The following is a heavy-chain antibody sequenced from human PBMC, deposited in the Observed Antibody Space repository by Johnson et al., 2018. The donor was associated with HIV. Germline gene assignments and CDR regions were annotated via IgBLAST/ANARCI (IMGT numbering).Heavy chain of an antibody. V-gene: IGHV3-30*04. CDR1: GFTFSSYA. CDR3: AREGKYYDSSSHAFDI. CDR2: ISYDGSNK. D-gene: IGHD3-22*01. Sequence: QVQLVESGGGVVQPGRSLRLSCAASGFTFSSYAMHWVRQAPGKGLEWVAVISYDGSNKYYADSVKGRFTISRDNSKNTLYLQMNSLRAEDTAGYYCAREGKYYDSSSHAFDIWGQGTMVTVSS. J-gene: IGHJ3*02.